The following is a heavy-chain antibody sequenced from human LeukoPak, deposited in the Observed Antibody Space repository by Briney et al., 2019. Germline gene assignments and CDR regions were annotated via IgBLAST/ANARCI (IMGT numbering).Heavy chain of an antibody. D-gene: IGHD4-23*01. CDR1: GYTFTSYY. V-gene: IGHV1-46*01. CDR2: INPSGGST. CDR3: AREPLYGGTAYGMDV. Sequence: GASVKVSCKASGYTFTSYYMHWVRQAPGQGLEWMGIINPSGGSTGYAQKFQGRVTMTRDTSTSTVYMELSSLRSEDTAVYYCAREPLYGGTAYGMDVWGQGTLVTVSS. J-gene: IGHJ6*02.